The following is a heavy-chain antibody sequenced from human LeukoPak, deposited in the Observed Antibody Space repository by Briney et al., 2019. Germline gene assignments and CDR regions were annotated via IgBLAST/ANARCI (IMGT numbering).Heavy chain of an antibody. D-gene: IGHD6-13*01. CDR3: AKTGGGSSWYYFDF. V-gene: IGHV3-48*04. CDR1: GFTFSSYS. CDR2: ISSSSSTI. J-gene: IGHJ4*02. Sequence: GGSLRLSCAASGFTFSSYSMNWVRQAPGKGLEWVSYISSSSSTIYYADSVKGRFTISRDNAKNSLYLQMNSLRVEDTAVYYCAKTGGGSSWYYFDFWGQGTLVTVSS.